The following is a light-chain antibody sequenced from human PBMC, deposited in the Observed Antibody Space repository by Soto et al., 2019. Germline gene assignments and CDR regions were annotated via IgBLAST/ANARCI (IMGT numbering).Light chain of an antibody. Sequence: EIVLTQSPGTLSLSPGERATLSCRASQSVISSYLAWYQQKPGQAPRLLIYGASSRATGIPDRFSGSGSGTDFSLTIIRLEPEDFGVYYCQEYGSSPELTFGGGTKVEIK. CDR1: QSVISSY. CDR3: QEYGSSPELT. J-gene: IGKJ4*01. V-gene: IGKV3-20*01. CDR2: GAS.